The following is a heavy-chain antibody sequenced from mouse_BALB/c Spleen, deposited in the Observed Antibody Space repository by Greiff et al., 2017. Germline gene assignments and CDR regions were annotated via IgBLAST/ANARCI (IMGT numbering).Heavy chain of an antibody. CDR2: IDPGDGDT. Sequence: VQLQQSGAELVQPWASVTLSCTASGFTFKDTYMHWVKQRPEQGLEWIGRIDPGDGDTNYNAMFTGKATLTADKSSSTAYMQHSSLTSEDSAVYFCTYGGYAMDYWGQGTSVTVSS. CDR3: TYGGYAMDY. J-gene: IGHJ4*01. V-gene: IGHV14-1*01. CDR1: GFTFKDTY. D-gene: IGHD1-1*01.